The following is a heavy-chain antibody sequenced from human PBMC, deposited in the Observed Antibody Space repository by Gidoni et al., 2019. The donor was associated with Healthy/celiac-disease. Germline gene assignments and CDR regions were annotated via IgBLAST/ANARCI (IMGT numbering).Heavy chain of an antibody. J-gene: IGHJ4*02. CDR2: ISWNSGSI. Sequence: VQLVESGGGLVQPGRSLRLSCAASGFTFDDSAMHWVRQAPGKGLEWVSGISWNSGSIGYADSVKGRFTISRDNAKNSLYLQMNSLRAEDTALYYCAKDITGYFDYWGQGTLVTVSS. CDR1: GFTFDDSA. V-gene: IGHV3-9*01. CDR3: AKDITGYFDY.